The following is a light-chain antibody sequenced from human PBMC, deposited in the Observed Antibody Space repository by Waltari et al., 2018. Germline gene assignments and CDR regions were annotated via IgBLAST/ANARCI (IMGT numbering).Light chain of an antibody. J-gene: IGLJ2*01. CDR3: SSYMDTTTLEL. V-gene: IGLV2-14*03. CDR2: DVT. CDR1: SSDVDSYNY. Sequence: QSALTQPASVSGSPGQSITISCTGTSSDVDSYNYVSWYQQHPGKAPKLIIYDVTNLPSGVSSRFSGSKSGNTASLTISGLQAEDEADYYCSSYMDTTTLELFGGGTSLTVL.